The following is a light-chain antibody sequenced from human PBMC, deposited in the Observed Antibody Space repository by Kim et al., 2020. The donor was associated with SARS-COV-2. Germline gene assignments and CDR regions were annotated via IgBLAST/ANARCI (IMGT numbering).Light chain of an antibody. V-gene: IGLV2-14*03. CDR2: DVN. J-gene: IGLJ1*01. Sequence: QSALTQPASVSGSPGQSITISCTGTSNDIGAYNYVSWHQQHPGKAPKLTIYDVNNRPSGVSNRFSGSKSGNTASLTISGLQAEDEADYYCRSYTSGNTCGFGTGTKVTVL. CDR3: RSYTSGNTCG. CDR1: SNDIGAYNY.